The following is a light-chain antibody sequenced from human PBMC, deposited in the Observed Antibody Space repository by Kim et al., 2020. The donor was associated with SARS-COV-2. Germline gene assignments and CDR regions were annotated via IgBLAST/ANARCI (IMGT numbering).Light chain of an antibody. J-gene: IGLJ2*01. V-gene: IGLV2-8*01. Sequence: QSALTQPPSASGSPGQSVTISCTGTSSDVGAYNYVSWYQQHPGKPPKLMTYEVSKRPSGVPDRFSGSKSGNTASLPVSGLQAEDEADYLCSSYAGNIPVVFGGGTQLTVL. CDR3: SSYAGNIPVV. CDR2: EVS. CDR1: SSDVGAYNY.